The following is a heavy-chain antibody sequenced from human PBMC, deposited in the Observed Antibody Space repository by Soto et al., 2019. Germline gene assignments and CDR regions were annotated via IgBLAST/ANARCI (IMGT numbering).Heavy chain of an antibody. V-gene: IGHV3-23*01. J-gene: IGHJ3*02. Sequence: GGSLRLSCAASGFTFSSYAMSWVRQAPGKGLEWVSAISGSGGRTYYADSVKGRFTISRDNSKNTLYLQMNSLIAKNTAVYYCAKNLQNRGPDAFDIWGQGTMVTVSS. CDR1: GFTFSSYA. CDR2: ISGSGGRT. D-gene: IGHD7-27*01. CDR3: AKNLQNRGPDAFDI.